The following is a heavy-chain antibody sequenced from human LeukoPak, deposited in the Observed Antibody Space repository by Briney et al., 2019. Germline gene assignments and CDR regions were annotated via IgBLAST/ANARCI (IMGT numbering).Heavy chain of an antibody. D-gene: IGHD3-22*01. CDR2: IIPIFGTA. CDR3: ARGYYYDSSGYFAY. J-gene: IGHJ4*02. CDR1: GGALTSYA. Sequence: SVKVSCKASGGALTSYAISWVRQAPGQGLEWMGGIIPIFGTANYAQKFQGRVTITTDESTSTAYMELSSLRSEDTAVYYCARGYYYDSSGYFAYWGQGTLVTLSS. V-gene: IGHV1-69*05.